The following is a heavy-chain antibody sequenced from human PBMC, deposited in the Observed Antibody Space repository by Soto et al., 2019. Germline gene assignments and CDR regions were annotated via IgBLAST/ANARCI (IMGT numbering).Heavy chain of an antibody. CDR2: IIPIFGTA. J-gene: IGHJ5*02. V-gene: IGHV1-69*13. D-gene: IGHD2-15*01. CDR3: ARKEGVAATNLRFDP. Sequence: GASVKVSCKASGGTFSSYAISWVLQAPGQGLEWMGGIIPIFGTANYAQKFQGRVTITADGSTSTAYMELSSLRSEDTAVYYCARKEGVAATNLRFDPWGQGTLVTVSS. CDR1: GGTFSSYA.